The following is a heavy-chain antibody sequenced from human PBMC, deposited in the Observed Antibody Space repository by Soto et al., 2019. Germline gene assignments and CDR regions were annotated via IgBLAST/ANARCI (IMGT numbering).Heavy chain of an antibody. V-gene: IGHV3-23*01. CDR2: IISSGGST. J-gene: IGHJ6*02. D-gene: IGHD5-18*01. CDR3: AKHGGYSFGPGDYCGMDI. Sequence: GGSLRLSCAASGFTFSSYSMNWVRQAPGKGLEWVSGIISSGGSTYYADGVKGRFTISRDSSKSTLYLQLNSLRAEDTAIYYCAKHGGYSFGPGDYCGMDIWGQGTTVTVSS. CDR1: GFTFSSYS.